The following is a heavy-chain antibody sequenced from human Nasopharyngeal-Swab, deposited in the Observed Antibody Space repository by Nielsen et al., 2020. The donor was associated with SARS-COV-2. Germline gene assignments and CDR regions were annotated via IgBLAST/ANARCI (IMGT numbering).Heavy chain of an antibody. CDR2: INAGNGNT. CDR1: GYTFTSYA. Sequence: ASVKVSCKASGYTFTSYAMHWVRQAPGQRLEWMGWINAGNGNTKYSQKFQGRVTMTTDTSTSTAYMELRSLRSDDTAVYYCARDGSYSGWVIDYWGQGTLVTVSS. V-gene: IGHV1-3*01. J-gene: IGHJ4*02. CDR3: ARDGSYSGWVIDY. D-gene: IGHD6-19*01.